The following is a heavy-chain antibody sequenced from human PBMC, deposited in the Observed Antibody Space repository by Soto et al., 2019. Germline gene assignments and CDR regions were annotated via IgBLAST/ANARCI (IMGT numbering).Heavy chain of an antibody. V-gene: IGHV3-73*01. J-gene: IGHJ4*02. CDR3: TSIPIVDIVATIRPEVYFDY. CDR2: IRSKANSYAT. D-gene: IGHD5-12*01. CDR1: GFTFSGSA. Sequence: EVQLVESGGGLVQPGGSLKLSCAASGFTFSGSAMHWVRQASGKGLEWVGRIRSKANSYATAYAASVKGRFTISRDDSKNTAYLQMNSLKTEDTAVYYCTSIPIVDIVATIRPEVYFDYWGQGTLVTVSS.